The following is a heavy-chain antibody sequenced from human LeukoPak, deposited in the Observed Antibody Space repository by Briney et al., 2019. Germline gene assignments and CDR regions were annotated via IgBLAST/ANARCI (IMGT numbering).Heavy chain of an antibody. CDR1: GGSISSGDYY. J-gene: IGHJ3*02. CDR3: ASPTIFGVASDAFDI. Sequence: SQTLSLTCTVFGGSISSGDYYWRWIRQPPGKGLEWIVYIYYSGSTYYNPSLKSRVTISVDTSKNQFSLKLSSVTAADTAVYYCASPTIFGVASDAFDIWGQGTMVTVSS. D-gene: IGHD3-3*01. CDR2: IYYSGST. V-gene: IGHV4-30-4*08.